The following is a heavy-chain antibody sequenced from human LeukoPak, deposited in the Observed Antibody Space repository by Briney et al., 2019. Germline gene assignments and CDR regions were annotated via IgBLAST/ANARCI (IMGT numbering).Heavy chain of an antibody. J-gene: IGHJ6*02. D-gene: IGHD2-2*01. CDR3: ARPSRLGIVVVENGMDV. V-gene: IGHV3-21*01. CDR1: GFTFSSYS. CDR2: ISSSSSYI. Sequence: GGSLRLSCAASGFTFSSYSMNWVRQAPGKGLEWVSSISSSSSYIYYADSVKGRFTISRDNAKNSLYLQMNSLRAEDTAVYFCARPSRLGIVVVENGMDVRGQGTTVTVSS.